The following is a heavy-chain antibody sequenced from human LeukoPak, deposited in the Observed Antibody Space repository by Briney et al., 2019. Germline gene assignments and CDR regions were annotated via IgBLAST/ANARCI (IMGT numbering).Heavy chain of an antibody. V-gene: IGHV4-30-4*01. D-gene: IGHD4-17*01. Sequence: SSETLSLTCTVSSGSVSSGDFHWSWIRQPPGKGLEWIGYIYHSGNTHYNPSLKSRATISVDTAKNQFSLRLSSVTAADTAVYYCAGDQGDYGDYGWFDPWGQGTQVTVSS. CDR1: SGSVSSGDFH. J-gene: IGHJ5*02. CDR2: IYHSGNT. CDR3: AGDQGDYGDYGWFDP.